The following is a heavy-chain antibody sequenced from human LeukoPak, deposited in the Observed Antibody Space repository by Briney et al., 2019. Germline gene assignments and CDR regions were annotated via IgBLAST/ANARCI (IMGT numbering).Heavy chain of an antibody. CDR2: ISYDGSNK. J-gene: IGHJ4*02. CDR1: GFTFSSYA. Sequence: GRSLRLSCAASGFTFSSYAMHWVRQAPGKGLEWVAVISYDGSNKYYADSVKGRFIISRDNSKNTLYLQMNSLRAEDTAVYYCASSKGYSGYGWLSYFDYWGQGTLVTVSS. V-gene: IGHV3-30*03. CDR3: ASSKGYSGYGWLSYFDY. D-gene: IGHD5-12*01.